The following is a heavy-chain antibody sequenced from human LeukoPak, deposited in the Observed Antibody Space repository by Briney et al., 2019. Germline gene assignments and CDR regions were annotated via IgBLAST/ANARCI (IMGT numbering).Heavy chain of an antibody. CDR3: TRVGATARVLDY. D-gene: IGHD1-26*01. V-gene: IGHV3-73*01. Sequence: GGSLRLSCAASGFTFSGSAMHWVRQASGKGLEWVGRIRSKANSYATAYAASVKGRFTISRDDSKNTAYLQMNSLKTEDAAVYYCTRVGATARVLDYWGQGTLVTVSS. CDR2: IRSKANSYAT. J-gene: IGHJ4*02. CDR1: GFTFSGSA.